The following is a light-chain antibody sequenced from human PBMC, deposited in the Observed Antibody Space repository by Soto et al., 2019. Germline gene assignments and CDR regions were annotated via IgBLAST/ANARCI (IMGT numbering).Light chain of an antibody. CDR2: GAS. CDR1: QNVWTY. J-gene: IGKJ2*01. CDR3: QQTFYIPRT. Sequence: DIPMPQSPPSLSASVGDRVTITCRASQNVWTYLNWYQQKPGKAPRLLLYGASDLEDGVPARFSGSGSGTDFTLTISSLQPEDYATYYCQQTFYIPRTFGQGTKVDIK. V-gene: IGKV1-39*01.